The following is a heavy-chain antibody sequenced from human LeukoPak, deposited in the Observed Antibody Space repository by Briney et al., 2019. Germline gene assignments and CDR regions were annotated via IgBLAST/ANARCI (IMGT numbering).Heavy chain of an antibody. D-gene: IGHD3-10*01. CDR1: GGSISNYY. Sequence: PSETLSLTCTVSGGSISNYYWNWIRQPPGKGLEWIGFISYSGSTNYNPSLKSRVTISVDTSKSQFSLKLSSVTAADTAVYYCARHYYGSGSYSVDFDYWGQGTLVTVSS. J-gene: IGHJ4*02. CDR2: ISYSGST. CDR3: ARHYYGSGSYSVDFDY. V-gene: IGHV4-59*08.